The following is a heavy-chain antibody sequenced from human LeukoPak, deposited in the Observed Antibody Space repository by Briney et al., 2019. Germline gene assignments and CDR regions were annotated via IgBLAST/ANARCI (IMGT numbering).Heavy chain of an antibody. D-gene: IGHD4/OR15-4a*01. CDR1: GYSFTSYW. CDR2: IYPGDSDT. CDR3: ARYGELPPSYYYYYMDV. J-gene: IGHJ6*03. Sequence: GESLKISCKGSGYSFTSYWIGWVRQMPGKGLEWMGIIYPGDSDTRYSPSSQGQVTISADKSISTAYLQWSSLKASDTAMYYCARYGELPPSYYYYYMDVWGKGTTVTVSS. V-gene: IGHV5-51*01.